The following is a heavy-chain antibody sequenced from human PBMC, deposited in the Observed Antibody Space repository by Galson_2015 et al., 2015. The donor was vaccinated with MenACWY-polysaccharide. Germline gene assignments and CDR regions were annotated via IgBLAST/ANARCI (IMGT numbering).Heavy chain of an antibody. Sequence: ATLSPACAVYGGSFSAYYWSWMRQPPGRGLEWIGNSYYSGSTNYNPSLKSRVTISVDKSKNQFSLKLSSVSAADTALYYCARAVWDIVVVPAVHAFDIWGQGTMVTVSS. CDR2: SYYSGST. D-gene: IGHD2-2*01. V-gene: IGHV4-59*01. J-gene: IGHJ3*02. CDR3: ARAVWDIVVVPAVHAFDI. CDR1: GGSFSAYY.